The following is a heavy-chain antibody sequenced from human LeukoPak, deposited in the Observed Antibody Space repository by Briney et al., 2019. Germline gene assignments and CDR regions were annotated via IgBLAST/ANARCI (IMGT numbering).Heavy chain of an antibody. J-gene: IGHJ4*02. Sequence: SETLSLTCTVSGGSISSYYWSWIRQPAGKVLEWIGRIHTSGSTNYNPSLKSRVTISVDTSKNQFSLKLSSVTAADTAVYYCARESPQLGHNGYSSGWTNWGQGTLVTVSS. CDR1: GGSISSYY. CDR3: ARESPQLGHNGYSSGWTN. CDR2: IHTSGST. D-gene: IGHD6-19*01. V-gene: IGHV4-4*07.